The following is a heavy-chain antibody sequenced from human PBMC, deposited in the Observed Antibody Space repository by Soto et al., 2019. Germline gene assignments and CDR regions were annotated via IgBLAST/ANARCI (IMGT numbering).Heavy chain of an antibody. CDR3: TRPTVTPWDYYGRDV. CDR1: GGTFSSYA. J-gene: IGHJ6*02. D-gene: IGHD4-17*01. V-gene: IGHV1-69*12. CDR2: IIPIFGTA. Sequence: QVQLVQSGAEVKKPGSSVKVSCKASGGTFSSYAISWVRQAAGEGHEWMGGIIPIFGTAHYAQNVQGRVTITADESTCTAYMELSSLRSEDTAVYSFTRPTVTPWDYYGRDVWGQGPTVTVSS.